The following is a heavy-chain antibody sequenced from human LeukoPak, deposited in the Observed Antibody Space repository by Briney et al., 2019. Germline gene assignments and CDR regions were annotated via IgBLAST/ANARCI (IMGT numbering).Heavy chain of an antibody. Sequence: ASVKVSCKASGYTFTGHYMHWVRQAPGQGLEWMGWINPKTGGTYYAQKFQGRVTMTRDTSTSTAYMELRSLRSDDTAVYYCASAPITVFEVVKGEFDYWGQGTLVAVSS. CDR2: INPKTGGT. J-gene: IGHJ4*02. D-gene: IGHD3-3*01. CDR1: GYTFTGHY. V-gene: IGHV1-2*02. CDR3: ASAPITVFEVVKGEFDY.